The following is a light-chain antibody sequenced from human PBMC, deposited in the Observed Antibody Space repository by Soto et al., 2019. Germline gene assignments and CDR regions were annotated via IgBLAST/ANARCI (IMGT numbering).Light chain of an antibody. J-gene: IGKJ1*01. CDR2: DAS. Sequence: DIQMTQSPSTLSVSVGDRVAITCRASQSVNSWLAWYQQKPGKAPKLLIYDASILESGVPSRFSGSGSGTEFTLTISRLQPDDFATYHCQQYNSFSWTFGQGTKVEVK. CDR3: QQYNSFSWT. V-gene: IGKV1-5*01. CDR1: QSVNSW.